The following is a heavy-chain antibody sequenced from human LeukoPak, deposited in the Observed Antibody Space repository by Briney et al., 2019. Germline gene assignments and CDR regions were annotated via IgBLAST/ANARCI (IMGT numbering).Heavy chain of an antibody. Sequence: GGSLRLSCAASGFTFSSYAMSWVRQAPGKGLEWVSAISGSGGSPNYANSVKGRFTISRDNSKNTLYLQRNSLRAEDTAVYYCANALGGGNTWYYFDCWGQGTLVTVSS. J-gene: IGHJ4*02. D-gene: IGHD6-13*01. V-gene: IGHV3-23*01. CDR2: ISGSGGSP. CDR1: GFTFSSYA. CDR3: ANALGGGNTWYYFDC.